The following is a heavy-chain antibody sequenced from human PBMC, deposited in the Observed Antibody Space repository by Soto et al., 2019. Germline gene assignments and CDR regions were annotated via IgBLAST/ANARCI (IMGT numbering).Heavy chain of an antibody. D-gene: IGHD3-16*01. Sequence: GGSLRLSCAASGFTFNSYAMHWVRQAPGKGLEWVAVISYDGSNKYYADSVKGRFTISRDNSKNTLYLQMNSLRAEDTAVYYCARGRWGMRGYPLNGMDVWGQGTTVTVSS. V-gene: IGHV3-30-3*01. CDR2: ISYDGSNK. CDR1: GFTFNSYA. CDR3: ARGRWGMRGYPLNGMDV. J-gene: IGHJ6*02.